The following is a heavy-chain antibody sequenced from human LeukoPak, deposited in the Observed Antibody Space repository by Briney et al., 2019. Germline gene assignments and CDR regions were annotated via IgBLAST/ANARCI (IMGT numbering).Heavy chain of an antibody. D-gene: IGHD3-10*02. J-gene: IGHJ6*04. V-gene: IGHV3-48*03. CDR3: AELGITMIGGV. CDR2: ISSSGSTI. Sequence: GGSLRLSCAASGFTFSSYEMNWVRQAPGKGLEWVSYISSSGSTIYYADSVKGRFTISRDSAKNSLYLQMNSLRAEDTAVYYCAELGITMIGGVWGKGTTVTISS. CDR1: GFTFSSYE.